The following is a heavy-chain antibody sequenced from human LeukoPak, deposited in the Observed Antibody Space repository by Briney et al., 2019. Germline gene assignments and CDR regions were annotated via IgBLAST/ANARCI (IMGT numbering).Heavy chain of an antibody. D-gene: IGHD3-22*01. V-gene: IGHV3-9*01. CDR2: ISWNSGSI. CDR1: GFTFDDYA. J-gene: IGHJ4*02. CDR3: MYYYDSSGYYLFDY. Sequence: GGSLRLSCAASGFTFDDYAMHWVRQAPGKGLEWVSGISWNSGSIGYADSVKGRFTISRDNAKNSLYLQMNSLRAEDTAVYYCMYYYDSSGYYLFDYWGQGTLVTVSS.